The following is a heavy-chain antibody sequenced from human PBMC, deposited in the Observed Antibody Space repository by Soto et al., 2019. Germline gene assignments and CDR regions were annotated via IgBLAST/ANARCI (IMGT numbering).Heavy chain of an antibody. Sequence: TLSLTGTVSGGSISSGNYYWSWIRQHPGKGLEWIGYIYYSGSTYYNPSLKSRVTISVDTSKNQFSLKLSSVTAADTAVYYCASTYYNASSGPFDYWGQGTLVTVSS. CDR1: GGSISSGNYY. J-gene: IGHJ4*02. CDR3: ASTYYNASSGPFDY. D-gene: IGHD3-22*01. V-gene: IGHV4-31*03. CDR2: IYYSGST.